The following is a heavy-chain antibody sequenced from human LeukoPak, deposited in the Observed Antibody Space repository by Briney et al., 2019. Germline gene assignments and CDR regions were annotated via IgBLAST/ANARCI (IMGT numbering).Heavy chain of an antibody. CDR2: ISGSGGST. D-gene: IGHD3-10*01. V-gene: IGHV3-23*01. CDR1: GFTVSSYA. J-gene: IGHJ4*02. CDR3: AKGRVLLWFGELEFDY. Sequence: PGGSLRLSCAASGFTVSSYAMSWVRQAPGKGLEWVSAISGSGGSTYYADSVKGRFTISRDNSKNTLYLQMNSLRAEDTAVYYCAKGRVLLWFGELEFDYWGQGTLVTVSS.